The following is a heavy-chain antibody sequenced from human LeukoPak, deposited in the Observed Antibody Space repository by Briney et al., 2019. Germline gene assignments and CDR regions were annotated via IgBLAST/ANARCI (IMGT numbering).Heavy chain of an antibody. CDR1: GYTFTGYY. Sequence: ASVKVSCKASGYTFTGYYMNWVRQAPGQRLEWMGWINPNSGGTNYAQKFQGRVTMTRDTSISTAYMELSRLRSDDTAVYYCARGEAMIVGDPPFDYWGQGTLVTVSS. D-gene: IGHD3-22*01. CDR3: ARGEAMIVGDPPFDY. J-gene: IGHJ4*02. CDR2: INPNSGGT. V-gene: IGHV1-2*02.